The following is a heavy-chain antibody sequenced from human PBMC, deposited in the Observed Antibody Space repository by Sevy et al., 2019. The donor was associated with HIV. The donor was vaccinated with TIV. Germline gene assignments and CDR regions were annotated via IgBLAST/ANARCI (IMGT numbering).Heavy chain of an antibody. Sequence: GGSLRLSCAASGFTFSNAWMSWVRQAPGKGLEWVGRIKSKTDGGTTDYAATVKGRFTISRDYSKNTLYLQMNSLKSEDTAIYYCTTYSERRGLAALLDYWGQGTLVTVSS. J-gene: IGHJ4*02. CDR3: TTYSERRGLAALLDY. D-gene: IGHD2-15*01. CDR2: IKSKTDGGTT. V-gene: IGHV3-15*01. CDR1: GFTFSNAW.